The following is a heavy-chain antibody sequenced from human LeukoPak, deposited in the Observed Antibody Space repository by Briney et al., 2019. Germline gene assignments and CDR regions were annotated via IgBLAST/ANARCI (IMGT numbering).Heavy chain of an antibody. CDR1: GGSISSSNW. D-gene: IGHD2/OR15-2a*01. V-gene: IGHV4-4*02. J-gene: IGHJ5*02. CDR3: GRVHKYCNSISCYRFDP. CDR2: VDHSGST. Sequence: PSETLSLTCAVSGGSISSSNWWCWVRQPPGKGLEWIGEVDHSGSTKYNPALKSRVTISVDKSKNQFSLRLSSVTAADTAVYYCGRVHKYCNSISCYRFDPWGQGTLVTVSS.